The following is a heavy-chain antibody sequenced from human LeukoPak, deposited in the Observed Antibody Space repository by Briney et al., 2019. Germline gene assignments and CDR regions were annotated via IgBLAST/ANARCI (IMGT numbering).Heavy chain of an antibody. CDR3: ARGRWLQSPFDY. CDR2: IFYSGST. CDR1: GGSINNDNYY. Sequence: SETLSLTCTVSGGSINNDNYYWGWIRQPPGKGLEWIGYIFYSGSTYYNPSLKSRVTISVDTSKNQFSLKLTSVTAADTAVYYCARGRWLQSPFDYWGQGTLVTVSS. V-gene: IGHV4-31*03. J-gene: IGHJ4*02. D-gene: IGHD5-24*01.